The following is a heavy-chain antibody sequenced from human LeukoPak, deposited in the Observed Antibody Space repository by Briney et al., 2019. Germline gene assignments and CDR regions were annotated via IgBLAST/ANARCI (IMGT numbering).Heavy chain of an antibody. J-gene: IGHJ3*02. Sequence: SETLSLTCAVYGGSFGGYYWSWIRQHPGKGLEWIGYIYYSGSTYYNPSLKSRVTISVDTSKNQFSLKLSSVTAADTAVYYCARDRSYYDSSGYPWALDIWGQGTMVTVSS. CDR1: GGSFGGYY. CDR3: ARDRSYYDSSGYPWALDI. CDR2: IYYSGST. V-gene: IGHV4-31*11. D-gene: IGHD3-22*01.